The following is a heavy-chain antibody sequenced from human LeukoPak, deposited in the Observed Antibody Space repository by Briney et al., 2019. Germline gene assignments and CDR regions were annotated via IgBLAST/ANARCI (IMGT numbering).Heavy chain of an antibody. CDR3: ARSKVPTYYYYYMDV. CDR2: TYYSGST. D-gene: IGHD4/OR15-4a*01. V-gene: IGHV4-59*01. CDR1: GGSISSFY. J-gene: IGHJ6*03. Sequence: SETLSLTCTVSGGSISSFYWSWIRQPPGKGLEWIGYTYYSGSTNYNPSLKSRVTISVDTSKNQVSLKLSSVTAADTAVYYCARSKVPTYYYYYMDVWGKGTTVTVSS.